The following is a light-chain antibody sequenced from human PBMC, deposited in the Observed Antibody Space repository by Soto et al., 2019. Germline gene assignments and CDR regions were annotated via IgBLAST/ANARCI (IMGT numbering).Light chain of an antibody. Sequence: QSALTQPPSASGTPGQRVTISCSGSSSNIGSDSVNWFQPLPGTTPKLLIYGNNQRPSGVPDRFSGSKSGTSASLVISGLQSEDEADYYCAAWDGSLNAYVFGTGTKVNVL. V-gene: IGLV1-44*01. CDR1: SSNIGSDS. CDR3: AAWDGSLNAYV. J-gene: IGLJ1*01. CDR2: GNN.